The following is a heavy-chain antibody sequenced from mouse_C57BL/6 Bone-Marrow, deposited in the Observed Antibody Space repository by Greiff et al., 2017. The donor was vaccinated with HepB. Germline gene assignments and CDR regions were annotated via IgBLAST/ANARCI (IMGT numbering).Heavy chain of an antibody. CDR2: IYPGGGYT. CDR1: GYTFTNYW. CDR3: ARGGYDYEGAWFAY. Sequence: QVHVKQSGAELVRPGTSVKMSCKASGYTFTNYWIGWAKQRPGHGLEWIGDIYPGGGYTNYNEKFKGKATLTADKSSSTAYMQFSSLTSEDSAIYYCARGGYDYEGAWFAYWGQGTLVTVSA. D-gene: IGHD2-4*01. J-gene: IGHJ3*01. V-gene: IGHV1-63*01.